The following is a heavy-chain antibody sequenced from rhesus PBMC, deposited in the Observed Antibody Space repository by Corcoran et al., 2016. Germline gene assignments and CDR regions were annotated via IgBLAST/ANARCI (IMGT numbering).Heavy chain of an antibody. D-gene: IGHD6-31*01. V-gene: IGHV4-106*01. J-gene: IGHJ4*01. CDR2: IYGSGGGT. CDR3: AREVIAAAGMDY. Sequence: QVQLQESGPGLVKPSETLSLTCAVSGGSISSGYYYWSWIRHPPGEGLEWIGYIYGSGGGTTYNPSLKKRVTISIDTSKNQFSRKLSSVTAADTAGYYCAREVIAAAGMDYWGQGVLVTVSS. CDR1: GGSISSGYYY.